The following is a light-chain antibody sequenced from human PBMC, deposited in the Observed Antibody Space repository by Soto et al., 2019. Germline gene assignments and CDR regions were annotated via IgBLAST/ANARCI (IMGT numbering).Light chain of an antibody. CDR3: QQYNSYSWT. J-gene: IGKJ1*01. Sequence: DIQMTQSPSTLSASVGDRVTITCRASQSISSWLAWYQKKPGKAPKLLIYDASSLESGVPSRFSGSGSGTEFTLTISSLQPDDFATYYYQQYNSYSWTFGQGTKVEIK. V-gene: IGKV1-5*01. CDR1: QSISSW. CDR2: DAS.